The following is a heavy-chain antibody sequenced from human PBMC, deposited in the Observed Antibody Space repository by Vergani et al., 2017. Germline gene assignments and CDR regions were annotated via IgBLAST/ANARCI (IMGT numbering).Heavy chain of an antibody. J-gene: IGHJ4*02. CDR1: GFFFSDYY. CDR3: ARDYLDFSGSGSPYYFDH. Sequence: VQLVESGGGLVKPGGSLRLSCAASGFFFSDYYMSWLRQAPGKGLEWISYIASSYTTVYYADSVKGRFTISRDNAKNSLYLEMNSLRAEDTAVYYCARDYLDFSGSGSPYYFDHWGQGTQVTVSS. CDR2: IASSYTTV. V-gene: IGHV3-11*04. D-gene: IGHD3-10*01.